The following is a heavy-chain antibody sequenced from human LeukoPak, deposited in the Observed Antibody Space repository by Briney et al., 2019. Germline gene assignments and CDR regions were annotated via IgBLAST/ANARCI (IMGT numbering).Heavy chain of an antibody. D-gene: IGHD5-12*01. CDR2: INAGNGNT. Sequence: GASVKVSCKASGYTFTSYAMHWVRQAPGQRREWMGWINAGNGNTKYSQKFQGRVTITRDTSASTAYMELSSLRSEDTAVYYCARLARGYSGYDFYYFDYWGQGTLVTVSS. V-gene: IGHV1-3*01. CDR3: ARLARGYSGYDFYYFDY. J-gene: IGHJ4*02. CDR1: GYTFTSYA.